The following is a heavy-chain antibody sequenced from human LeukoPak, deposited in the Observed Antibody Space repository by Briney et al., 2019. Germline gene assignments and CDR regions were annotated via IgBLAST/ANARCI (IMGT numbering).Heavy chain of an antibody. CDR3: ATRYSSSSIHPVRFDY. CDR2: IYYSGST. Sequence: SQTLSLTCTVSGGSISSGGYYWSWIRQHPGKGLEWIGYIYYSGSTYYNPSLKSRVTISVDTSKNQFSLKLSSVTAADTAVYYCATRYSSSSIHPVRFDYWGQGALVTVSS. CDR1: GGSISSGGYY. D-gene: IGHD6-6*01. V-gene: IGHV4-31*03. J-gene: IGHJ4*02.